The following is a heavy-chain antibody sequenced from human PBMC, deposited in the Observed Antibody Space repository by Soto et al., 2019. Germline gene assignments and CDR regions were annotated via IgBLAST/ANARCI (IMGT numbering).Heavy chain of an antibody. D-gene: IGHD3-3*01. CDR2: IYHSGST. J-gene: IGHJ6*02. Sequence: SETLSLTCAVSGGSISSSNWWSWVRQPPGKGLEWIGEIYHSGSTNYNPSLKSRVTISVDKSKNQFSLKLSSVTAADTAVYYCASRLRFLEWLPDYYYYGMDVWGQGTAVTVSS. CDR1: GGSISSSNW. CDR3: ASRLRFLEWLPDYYYYGMDV. V-gene: IGHV4-4*02.